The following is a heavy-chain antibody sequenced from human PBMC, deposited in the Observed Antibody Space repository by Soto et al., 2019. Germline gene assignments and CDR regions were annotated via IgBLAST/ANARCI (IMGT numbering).Heavy chain of an antibody. CDR1: GYSLTSYT. D-gene: IGHD3-10*01. CDR3: ARDHHGSGTYYYYFAMDV. V-gene: IGHV1-3*01. Sequence: ASVKVSCKASGYSLTSYTMHWVRQAPGQRLEWMGWINAANGNTKYSQNFQGRVTITRDTSASTAYMELSSLRSEDTAVYYCARDHHGSGTYYYYFAMDVWGQGTSVTVSS. CDR2: INAANGNT. J-gene: IGHJ6*02.